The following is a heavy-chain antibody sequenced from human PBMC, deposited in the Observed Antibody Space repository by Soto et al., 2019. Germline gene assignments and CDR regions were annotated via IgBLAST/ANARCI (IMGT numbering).Heavy chain of an antibody. CDR2: IYYSGST. D-gene: IGHD2-15*01. CDR3: ARHPRVAAPFDP. V-gene: IGHV4-39*01. J-gene: IGHJ5*02. Sequence: SETLSLTCTVSGGSVSSGSHYWGWIRQPPGKGLEWTGSIYYSGSTYYNPSLKSRLTISVDASKNQFSLKLSSVTAADTAVYYRARHPRVAAPFDPWGQGTLVTVSS. CDR1: GGSVSSGSHY.